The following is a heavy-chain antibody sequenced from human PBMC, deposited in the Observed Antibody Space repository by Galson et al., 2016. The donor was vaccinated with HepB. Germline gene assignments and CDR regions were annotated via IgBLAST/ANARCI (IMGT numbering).Heavy chain of an antibody. Sequence: LSLTCTVSGASISSSSYYWGWIRQAPGKGLEWIGSIYYSGSTYYNPSLKSRVTMSVDTSKNQFSLRLTSVTAADTAVYFCARAPFYGGNSRGAFDSWGQGTLVTVSS. CDR3: ARAPFYGGNSRGAFDS. V-gene: IGHV4-39*07. D-gene: IGHD4-23*01. CDR2: IYYSGST. J-gene: IGHJ4*02. CDR1: GASISSSSYY.